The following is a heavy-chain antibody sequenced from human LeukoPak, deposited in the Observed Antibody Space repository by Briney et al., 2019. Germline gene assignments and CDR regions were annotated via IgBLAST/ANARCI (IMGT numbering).Heavy chain of an antibody. V-gene: IGHV3-7*01. CDR2: IKQDGSEK. Sequence: GGSLRLSCAVSGFTFSNYGMSWVRQAPGKGLEWVVNIKQDGSEKYVDSGKVRFTISRDNAKNSMYLQMNSLTVEDTAMYYCVSVSATVIPLFDYWGQGALVTVSS. J-gene: IGHJ4*02. CDR1: GFTFSNYG. D-gene: IGHD4-17*01. CDR3: VSVSATVIPLFDY.